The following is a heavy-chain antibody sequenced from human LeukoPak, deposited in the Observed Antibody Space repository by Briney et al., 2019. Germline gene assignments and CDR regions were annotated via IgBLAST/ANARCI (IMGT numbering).Heavy chain of an antibody. V-gene: IGHV3-48*03. CDR3: ARDLLGAQDY. D-gene: IGHD1-26*01. J-gene: IGHJ4*02. Sequence: GGSLRLSCAASGFTFSSYEMNWVRQAPGKGLEWVSYISSRGSTIYYADSVKGRFTISRDNAKNSLYLQMNSLRAEDTAVYYCARDLLGAQDYWGQGTLVTVSS. CDR1: GFTFSSYE. CDR2: ISSRGSTI.